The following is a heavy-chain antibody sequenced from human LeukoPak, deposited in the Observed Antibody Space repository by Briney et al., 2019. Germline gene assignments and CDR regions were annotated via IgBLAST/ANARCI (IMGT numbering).Heavy chain of an antibody. V-gene: IGHV3-7*01. J-gene: IGHJ4*02. CDR1: GFTFSSYW. CDR3: ARGAYGDYVSTY. D-gene: IGHD4-17*01. CDR2: IKQDGSDK. Sequence: GGSLRLSCAASGFTFSSYWMSWVRQAPGKGPEWVANIKQDGSDKYYVDYVKGRFTISRDNDKNSLYLQMTSLRAEDTAVYYCARGAYGDYVSTYWGQGTLVTVSS.